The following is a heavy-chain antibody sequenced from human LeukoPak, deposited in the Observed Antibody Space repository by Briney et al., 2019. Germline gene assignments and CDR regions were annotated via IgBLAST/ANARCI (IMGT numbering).Heavy chain of an antibody. CDR1: GYTFTGYY. D-gene: IGHD3-9*01. CDR3: ARGPMSLIGYFVYYYYMDV. V-gene: IGHV1-2*02. J-gene: IGHJ6*03. Sequence: GASVKVSCKASGYTFTGYYIHWVRQAPGQGLQWMGWINPHSGDTNYAQRFQGRVTMTRDTSISSVYMELSRLKSDDTAVYYCARGPMSLIGYFVYYYYMDVWGKGTTVTISS. CDR2: INPHSGDT.